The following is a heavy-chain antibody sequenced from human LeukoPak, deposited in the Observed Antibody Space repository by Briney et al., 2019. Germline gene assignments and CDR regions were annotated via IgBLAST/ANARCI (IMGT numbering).Heavy chain of an antibody. CDR2: IYYNGYT. CDR3: ARLEWGSAGSGSFDH. D-gene: IGHD6-25*01. CDR1: GASISSTSHH. V-gene: IGHV4-39*01. Sequence: SETLSLTCTVSGASISSTSHHWGWIRQPPGKGLEWIGAIYYNGYTYYNPSLRSRVTISVITSKNQFPLKLSSVTAADTAVYYCARLEWGSAGSGSFDHWGHGTLVTVSS. J-gene: IGHJ4*01.